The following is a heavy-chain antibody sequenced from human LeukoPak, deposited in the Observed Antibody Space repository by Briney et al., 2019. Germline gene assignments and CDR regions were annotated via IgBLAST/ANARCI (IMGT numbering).Heavy chain of an antibody. CDR1: GFTFSSYG. CDR3: AKDLDYYDSRRHAFDI. V-gene: IGHV3-30*18. Sequence: GGSLRLSCAASGFTFSSYGMHWVRQAPGKGLEWVAVISYDGSNKYYADSVKGRFTISRDNSKNTLYLQKNSLRAEDTAVYYCAKDLDYYDSRRHAFDIWGQGTMVTVFS. D-gene: IGHD3-22*01. J-gene: IGHJ3*02. CDR2: ISYDGSNK.